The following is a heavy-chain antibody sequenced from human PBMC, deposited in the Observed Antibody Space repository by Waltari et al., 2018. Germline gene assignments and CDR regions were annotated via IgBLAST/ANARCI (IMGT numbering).Heavy chain of an antibody. V-gene: IGHV4-34*01. Sequence: QVHLQQWGAGLLRPSETLSLICAVYGGSFRGYYWGWIRQPPGKGLEWIGEINHWPNSNYDPSLRGRFHISIDTSQNQFALQLTSVTAADTGVYYCVRLEDCTGPGGNCYSGAPFAVDVWGQGTTVTVPS. CDR1: GGSFRGYY. D-gene: IGHD2-8*02. CDR3: VRLEDCTGPGGNCYSGAPFAVDV. J-gene: IGHJ6*02. CDR2: INHWPNS.